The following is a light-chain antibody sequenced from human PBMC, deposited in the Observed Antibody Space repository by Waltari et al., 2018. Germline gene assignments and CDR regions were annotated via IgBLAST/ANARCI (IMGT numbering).Light chain of an antibody. J-gene: IGKJ5*01. V-gene: IGKV1-9*01. Sequence: DIQLTQSPSFLSASVGDRVTITCRASQGINSYLSWYQQKPGKAPKPLIYGASTLQSGIPSRFSGIGSWTEFTLTISSLQPEDSATYYCQQLGNYPITFGQGTRVETK. CDR2: GAS. CDR1: QGINSY. CDR3: QQLGNYPIT.